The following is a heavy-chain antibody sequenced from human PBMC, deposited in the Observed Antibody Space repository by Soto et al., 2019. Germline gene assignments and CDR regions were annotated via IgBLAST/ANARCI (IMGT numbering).Heavy chain of an antibody. V-gene: IGHV3-23*01. CDR2: ISGSGGST. CDR1: GFTFSSYA. Sequence: GGSLRLSCAASGFTFSSYAMSWVRQAPGKGLEWVSAISGSGGSTYYADSVKGRFTVSRDNSKNTLYLQMDGLTAEDTAVYYCAKVGVPATYYYYYMDVWGKGTTVTVSS. CDR3: AKVGVPATYYYYYMDV. J-gene: IGHJ6*03. D-gene: IGHD2-2*01.